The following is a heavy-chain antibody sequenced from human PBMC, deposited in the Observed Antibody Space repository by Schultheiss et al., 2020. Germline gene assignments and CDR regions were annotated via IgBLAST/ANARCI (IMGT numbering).Heavy chain of an antibody. CDR2: IIPILGIA. Sequence: SVKVSCKASGGTFSSYAISWVRQAPGQGLEWMGGIIPILGIANYAQKFQGRITITADKSTSTAYMELSSLRSEDTAVYYCARGIAAADNWFDPWGQGTLVTVAS. CDR1: GGTFSSYA. D-gene: IGHD6-13*01. J-gene: IGHJ5*02. CDR3: ARGIAAADNWFDP. V-gene: IGHV1-69*10.